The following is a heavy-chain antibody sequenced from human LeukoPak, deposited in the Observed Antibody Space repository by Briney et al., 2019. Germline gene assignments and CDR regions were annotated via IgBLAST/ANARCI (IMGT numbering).Heavy chain of an antibody. V-gene: IGHV4-34*01. CDR1: GGSFSGYY. Sequence: SDTLSLTCAVFGGSFSGYYWSWIRQPPGRGLEWIGEINHSGSTHYNPSLKSRVTISVDTSTYQCSLKLTSATAADTAVYYCARQKRWFDPWGQGTLVTVSS. CDR2: INHSGST. J-gene: IGHJ5*02. CDR3: ARQKRWFDP.